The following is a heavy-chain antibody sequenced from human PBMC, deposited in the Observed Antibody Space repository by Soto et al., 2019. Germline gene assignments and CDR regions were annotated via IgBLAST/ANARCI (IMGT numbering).Heavy chain of an antibody. Sequence: ASVKVSCKASGYTFTGYYMRWVRQAPGQGLEWMGWINPNSGGTNYAQKFQGRVTMTRDTSISTAYMELSRLRSDATAVYYCASIPRIAARPNYYYYGMDVWGQGTTVTVSS. V-gene: IGHV1-2*02. CDR2: INPNSGGT. CDR3: ASIPRIAARPNYYYYGMDV. CDR1: GYTFTGYY. D-gene: IGHD6-6*01. J-gene: IGHJ6*02.